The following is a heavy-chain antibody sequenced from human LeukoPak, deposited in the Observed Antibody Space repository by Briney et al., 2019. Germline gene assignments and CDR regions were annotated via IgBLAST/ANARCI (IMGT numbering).Heavy chain of an antibody. J-gene: IGHJ4*02. Sequence: PGGSLRLSCAASGFTFSSYSMNWVRQAPGKGLEWVSSISSSSSYIYYADSVKGRFTISRDNAKNSLYLQMNSLGAEDTAVYYCARDQDYVWGSYPVDYWGQGTLDTVSS. D-gene: IGHD3-16*01. V-gene: IGHV3-21*01. CDR3: ARDQDYVWGSYPVDY. CDR1: GFTFSSYS. CDR2: ISSSSSYI.